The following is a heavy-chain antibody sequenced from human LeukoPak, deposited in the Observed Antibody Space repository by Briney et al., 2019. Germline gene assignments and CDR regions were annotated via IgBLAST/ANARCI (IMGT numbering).Heavy chain of an antibody. Sequence: GGSLRLSCAASGFTFSSYAMNWVRQAPGKGLEWVSFISGSGDTTYYADSVKGRFTISRDNSKNTLYLQMNSLRAGDTAVYYCAKSRGESRGASNYWGQGTLVTVSS. CDR2: ISGSGDTT. CDR3: AKSRGESRGASNY. J-gene: IGHJ4*02. D-gene: IGHD1-26*01. CDR1: GFTFSSYA. V-gene: IGHV3-23*01.